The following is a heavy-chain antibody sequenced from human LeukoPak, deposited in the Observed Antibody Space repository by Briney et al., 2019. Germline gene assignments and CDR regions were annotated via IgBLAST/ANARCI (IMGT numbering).Heavy chain of an antibody. CDR2: ISGSGGST. CDR3: AKDLEDRLVIITDAFDI. V-gene: IGHV3-23*01. Sequence: PGGSLRLSCAASGFTFSSYAMSWVRQAPGKGLEWVSAISGSGGSTYYADSVKGRFTISRDNSKNTLYLQMNSLRAEDTAVYYCAKDLEDRLVIITDAFDIWGQGTMVTVSS. D-gene: IGHD3-9*01. CDR1: GFTFSSYA. J-gene: IGHJ3*02.